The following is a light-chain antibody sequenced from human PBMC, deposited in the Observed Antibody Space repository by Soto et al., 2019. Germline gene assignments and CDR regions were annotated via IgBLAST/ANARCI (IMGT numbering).Light chain of an antibody. CDR3: CSYAGSSTYV. CDR2: EGS. Sequence: QSVLTQPASVSGSXGQSITISCXGTSSDVGSYNLVSWYQQHPGKAPNLMIYEGSKRPSGVSNRFSGSKSGNTASLTISGLQAEDEADYYCCSYAGSSTYVFGTGTKVTVL. CDR1: SSDVGSYNL. J-gene: IGLJ1*01. V-gene: IGLV2-23*01.